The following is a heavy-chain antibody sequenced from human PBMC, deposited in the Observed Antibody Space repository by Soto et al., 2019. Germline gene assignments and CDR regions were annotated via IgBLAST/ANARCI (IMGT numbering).Heavy chain of an antibody. CDR1: GGTFSNSA. D-gene: IGHD3-9*01. J-gene: IGHJ6*02. V-gene: IGHV1-69*13. CDR2: IIPIFGTA. CDR3: ARDGAVPYYDILTGYSGSYYYGMDV. Sequence: SVKVSCKASGGTFSNSAISWVRQAPGQGLEWMGGIIPIFGTANYAQKFQGRVTITADESTSTAYMELSSLRSEDTAVYYCARDGAVPYYDILTGYSGSYYYGMDVWGQGTTVTVSS.